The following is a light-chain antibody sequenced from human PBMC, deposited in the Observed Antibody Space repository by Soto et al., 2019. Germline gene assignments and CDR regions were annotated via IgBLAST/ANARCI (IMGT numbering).Light chain of an antibody. CDR2: DVS. V-gene: IGKV3-20*01. CDR3: QHYGASPWT. Sequence: IVLTQSPVTLSLSPGEGVTLSCRAGQGVTTNFAWYQQKSGQFPRLLIYDVSIRATGVPARFSGSGSGTDFTLTISRLEPEDFAVYYCQHYGASPWTFGQGAKV. J-gene: IGKJ1*01. CDR1: QGVTTN.